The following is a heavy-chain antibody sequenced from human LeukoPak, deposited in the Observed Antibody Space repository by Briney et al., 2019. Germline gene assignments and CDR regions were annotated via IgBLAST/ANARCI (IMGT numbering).Heavy chain of an antibody. V-gene: IGHV3-7*01. J-gene: IGHJ4*02. CDR3: ARGRYFDY. Sequence: GGSLRLSCAASGFTFRDYWMTWVRQAPGKGLEWVANIKQDGSEKYYVDSVKGRFTISRDNAKNSLYLQMNSLRAEDTAVYYCARGRYFDYWGQGTLVTVSS. CDR2: IKQDGSEK. CDR1: GFTFRDYW.